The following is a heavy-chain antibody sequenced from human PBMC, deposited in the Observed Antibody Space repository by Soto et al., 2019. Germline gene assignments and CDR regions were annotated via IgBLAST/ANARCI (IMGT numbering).Heavy chain of an antibody. V-gene: IGHV3-23*01. CDR2: ISGSGGST. Sequence: PGGSLRLSCAASGFTFSSYAMSWVRQAPGKGLEWVSAISGSGGSTYYADSVKGRFTISRDNSKNTLYLQMNSLRAEDTAVYYCAKDHQYQLPQPYYFDYWGQGTLVTVSS. J-gene: IGHJ4*02. CDR1: GFTFSSYA. CDR3: AKDHQYQLPQPYYFDY. D-gene: IGHD2-2*01.